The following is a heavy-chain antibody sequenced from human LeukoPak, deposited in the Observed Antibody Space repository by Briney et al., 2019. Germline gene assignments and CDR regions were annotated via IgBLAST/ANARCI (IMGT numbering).Heavy chain of an antibody. V-gene: IGHV5-51*04. CDR1: GYSFTSYW. CDR2: IYPGDSDT. CDR3: ANTRFKNLFDAFDI. Sequence: GESLKISCKGSGYSFTSYWIVWVRQMPGKGLEWMGIIYPGDSDTRYSPSFQGQVTISADKPISTAYLQWSCLKASDTAMYYCANTRFKNLFDAFDIWGQGTMVTVSS. J-gene: IGHJ3*02. D-gene: IGHD1-14*01.